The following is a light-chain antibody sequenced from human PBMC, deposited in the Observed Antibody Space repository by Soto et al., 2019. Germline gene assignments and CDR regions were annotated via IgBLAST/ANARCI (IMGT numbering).Light chain of an antibody. J-gene: IGLJ3*02. CDR3: SSYSGSNAAV. CDR2: EVH. Sequence: QSALTQPPSASGSPGQSVTISCTGTSSDVGGYNYVSWYQQHPGKAPKLMIYEVHKRPSGVPDRFSGSKSGNTASLTVSGLQAEDEADYYCSSYSGSNAAVFGGGTKLTVL. V-gene: IGLV2-8*01. CDR1: SSDVGGYNY.